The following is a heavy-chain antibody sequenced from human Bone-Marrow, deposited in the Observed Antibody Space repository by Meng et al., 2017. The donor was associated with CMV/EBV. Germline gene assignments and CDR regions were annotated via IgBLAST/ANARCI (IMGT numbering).Heavy chain of an antibody. V-gene: IGHV4-59*01. CDR3: ARGALGYCSSTSCYTSKIHPKYCFDY. D-gene: IGHD2-2*02. CDR1: GGSTSSSY. CDR2: IYYSGST. J-gene: IGHJ4*02. Sequence: SETLSFTCTVFGGSTSSSYWSWIRQPPGKGLEWIGYIYYSGSTNYNPSLKSRVTISVDTTKNQFSLKLSSVTAADTAVYYCARGALGYCSSTSCYTSKIHPKYCFDYWGQGTLVTVSS.